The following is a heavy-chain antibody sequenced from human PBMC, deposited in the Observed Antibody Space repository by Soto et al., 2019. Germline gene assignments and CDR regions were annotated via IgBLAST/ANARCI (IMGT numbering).Heavy chain of an antibody. CDR3: AGNLVGAPFDP. D-gene: IGHD1-26*01. J-gene: IGHJ5*02. V-gene: IGHV4-59*01. CDR2: IYYSGST. Sequence: PSETLSLTCTVSGGSISSYYWSWIRQPPGKGLEWIGYIYYSGSTNYNPSLKSRVTISVDTSKNQFSLKLSSVTAADTAVYYCAGNLVGAPFDPWRQGTLVTVSS. CDR1: GGSISSYY.